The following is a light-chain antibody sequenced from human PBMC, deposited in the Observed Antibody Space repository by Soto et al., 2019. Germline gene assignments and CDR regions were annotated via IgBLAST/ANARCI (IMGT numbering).Light chain of an antibody. CDR3: QQLNSYPT. Sequence: IQLTQSPSSLSASVGDRVTITCRASQGISSYLAWYQQKPGKAPKLLIYAASTLQSGVPSRFSGSGSGTDFTLTISSLQPEEFATYYCQQLNSYPTFGQGTKLEIK. V-gene: IGKV1-9*01. J-gene: IGKJ2*01. CDR1: QGISSY. CDR2: AAS.